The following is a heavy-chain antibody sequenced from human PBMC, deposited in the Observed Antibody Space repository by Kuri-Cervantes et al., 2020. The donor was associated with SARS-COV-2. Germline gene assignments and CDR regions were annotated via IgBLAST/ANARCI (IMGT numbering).Heavy chain of an antibody. Sequence: SVKVSCKASGGTFSSYAISWVRQAPGQGLEWMGGIIPILGIANYAQKFQGRVTITADKSTSTAYMELSSLRSEDTAVYYCASGELLGPGPLTPRFGYYGMDVWGQGTTVTVSS. CDR3: ASGELLGPGPLTPRFGYYGMDV. CDR1: GGTFSSYA. D-gene: IGHD3-10*01. V-gene: IGHV1-69*10. CDR2: IIPILGIA. J-gene: IGHJ6*02.